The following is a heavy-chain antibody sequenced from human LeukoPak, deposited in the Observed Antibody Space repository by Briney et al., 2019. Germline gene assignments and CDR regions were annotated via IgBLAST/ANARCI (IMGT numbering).Heavy chain of an antibody. CDR1: GYRFTTDY. CDR2: INPGDSDT. CDR3: ARFVGSGNDY. V-gene: IGHV5-51*01. J-gene: IGHJ4*02. D-gene: IGHD2-21*01. Sequence: GESLKISCKASGYRFTTDYIGWVRQMPGKGLEWMGIINPGDSDTRYSPSFQGQVTISADKSISTAYLQWSSLKASDTAMYYCARFVGSGNDYWGQGTLVTVSS.